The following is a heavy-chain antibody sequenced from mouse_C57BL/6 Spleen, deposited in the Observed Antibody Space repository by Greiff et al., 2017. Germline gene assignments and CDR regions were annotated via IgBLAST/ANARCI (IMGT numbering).Heavy chain of an antibody. V-gene: IGHV2-2*01. CDR2: IWSGGST. CDR1: GFSLTSYG. J-gene: IGHJ3*01. Sequence: QVQLQQSGPGLVQPSQSLSITCTVSGFSLTSYGVHWVRQSPGKGLEWLGVIWSGGSTDYNAAFISRLSISTDKYKSHDFFKMNSLQADDTAIYYCASHYYGSSFYAWFAYWGQGTLVTVSA. D-gene: IGHD1-1*01. CDR3: ASHYYGSSFYAWFAY.